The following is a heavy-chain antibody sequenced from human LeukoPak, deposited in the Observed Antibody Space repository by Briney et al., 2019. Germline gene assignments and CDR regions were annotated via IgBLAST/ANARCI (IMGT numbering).Heavy chain of an antibody. CDR3: ARSPPNWGLKYYFDY. J-gene: IGHJ4*02. V-gene: IGHV3-53*01. CDR2: IYSGGST. D-gene: IGHD7-27*01. CDR1: GFTVSSNY. Sequence: GGSLRLSCAASGFTVSSNYMSWVRQAPGKGLEWVSVIYSGGSTYYADSVKGRFTISRDNSKHTLYLQMNSLRAEDTAVYYCARSPPNWGLKYYFDYWGQGTLVTVSS.